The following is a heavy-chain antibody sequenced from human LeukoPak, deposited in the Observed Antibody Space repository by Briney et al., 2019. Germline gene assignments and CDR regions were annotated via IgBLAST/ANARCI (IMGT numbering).Heavy chain of an antibody. D-gene: IGHD5-12*01. CDR2: IIPIFGTA. CDR3: ASPLRGLRFGYYYGMDV. CDR1: GGTFSSYA. Sequence: SVKVSCKASGGTFSSYAISWVRQAPGQGLEWMGGIIPIFGTANYAQKFQGRVTITADESTSTAYMELSGLRSEDTAVYYCASPLRGLRFGYYYGMDVWGQGTTVTVSS. J-gene: IGHJ6*02. V-gene: IGHV1-69*01.